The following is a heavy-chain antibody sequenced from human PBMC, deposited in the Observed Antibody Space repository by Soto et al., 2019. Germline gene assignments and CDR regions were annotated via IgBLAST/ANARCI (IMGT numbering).Heavy chain of an antibody. J-gene: IGHJ4*02. CDR2: INHSGST. Sequence: QVQLQQWGAGLLKPSETLSLTCAVYGGSFSGYYWTWIRQPPGMGLEWIGEINHSGSTNYNPSLKSRVTISVDTSKNQFSLKLTSVTAADTAVYYCARDKMTGLFDYWGQGTLVTVSS. CDR1: GGSFSGYY. CDR3: ARDKMTGLFDY. D-gene: IGHD3-9*01. V-gene: IGHV4-34*01.